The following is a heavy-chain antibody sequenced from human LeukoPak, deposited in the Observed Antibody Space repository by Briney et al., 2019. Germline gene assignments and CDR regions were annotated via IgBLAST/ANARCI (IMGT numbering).Heavy chain of an antibody. D-gene: IGHD6-13*01. CDR2: ISAYNGNT. V-gene: IGHV1-18*01. CDR3: ASCSSRFRAFDY. CDR1: GYTFTSYG. J-gene: IGHJ4*02. Sequence: ASVKVSCKASGYTFTSYGISWVRQAPGQGLEWMGCISAYNGNTNYAQKLQGRVTMTTDTSTSTAYMELRSLRSDDTAVYYCASCSSRFRAFDYWGQGTLVTVSS.